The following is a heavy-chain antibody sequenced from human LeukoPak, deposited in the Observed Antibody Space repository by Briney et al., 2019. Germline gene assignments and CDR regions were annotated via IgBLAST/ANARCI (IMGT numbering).Heavy chain of an antibody. D-gene: IGHD4-17*01. Sequence: PSETLSLTCTVSGGSISSYYWSWIRQPPGKGLEWIGYIYYSGSTNYNPSLKSRVTISVDTSKNQFSLKLSSVTAADTAVYYCATRTGADSTVTFYYYYGMDVWGQGTTVTVSS. CDR1: GGSISSYY. CDR2: IYYSGST. J-gene: IGHJ6*02. V-gene: IGHV4-59*08. CDR3: ATRTGADSTVTFYYYYGMDV.